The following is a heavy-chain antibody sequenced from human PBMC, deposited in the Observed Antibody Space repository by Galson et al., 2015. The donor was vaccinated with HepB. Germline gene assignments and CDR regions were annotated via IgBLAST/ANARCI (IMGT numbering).Heavy chain of an antibody. CDR2: ISGSGGST. D-gene: IGHD2-21*02. Sequence: SLRLSCAASGFTFSSYAMSWVRQAPGKGLEWVSAISGSGGSTYYADSVKGRFTISRDNSKNTLYLQMNSLRAEDTAVYYCAKDQVGVVVTATRFDYWGQGTLVTVSS. V-gene: IGHV3-23*01. CDR1: GFTFSSYA. J-gene: IGHJ4*02. CDR3: AKDQVGVVVTATRFDY.